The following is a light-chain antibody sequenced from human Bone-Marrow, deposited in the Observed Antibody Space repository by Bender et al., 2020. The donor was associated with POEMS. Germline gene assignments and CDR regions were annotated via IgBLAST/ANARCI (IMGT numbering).Light chain of an antibody. CDR3: QSADISGTYWV. CDR2: DDT. V-gene: IGLV3-21*02. CDR1: SIGSKI. J-gene: IGLJ3*02. Sequence: SYVLTQPPSVSVAPGQTARITCGGNSIGSKIVHWYQQKPGQAPVLVVYDDTDRPSGIPERFSGSSSGTTVTLTISGVQAEDEADYYCQSADISGTYWVFGGGSKVTVL.